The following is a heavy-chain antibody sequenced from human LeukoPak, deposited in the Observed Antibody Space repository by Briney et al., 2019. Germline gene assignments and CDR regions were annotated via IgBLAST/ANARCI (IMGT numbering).Heavy chain of an antibody. J-gene: IGHJ6*04. V-gene: IGHV3-7*03. CDR2: IKQDGSEK. Sequence: PGGSLRLSCAPSGFTFSSYWMSWVRQAPGKGLEWVANIKQDGSEKYYVDSVKGRFTISRDNGKNSLYLQMNSLRAEDTAVYYYARKAYGLDVWGKGTTVTVSS. CDR3: ARKAYGLDV. CDR1: GFTFSSYW.